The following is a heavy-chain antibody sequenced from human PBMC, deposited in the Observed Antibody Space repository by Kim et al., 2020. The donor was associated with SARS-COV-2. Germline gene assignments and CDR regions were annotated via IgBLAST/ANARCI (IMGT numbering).Heavy chain of an antibody. CDR1: GYTFTSYA. D-gene: IGHD2-15*01. Sequence: ASVKVSCKASGYTFTSYAMHWVRQAPGQRLEWMGWINAGNGNTKYSQKFQGRVTITRDTSASTAYMELSSLRSEDTAVYYCARDGCSGGSCYKLPFDYWGQGTLVTVSS. CDR2: INAGNGNT. V-gene: IGHV1-3*01. J-gene: IGHJ4*02. CDR3: ARDGCSGGSCYKLPFDY.